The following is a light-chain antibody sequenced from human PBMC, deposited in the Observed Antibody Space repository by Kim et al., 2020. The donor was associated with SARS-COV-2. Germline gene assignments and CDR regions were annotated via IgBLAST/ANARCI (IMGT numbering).Light chain of an antibody. V-gene: IGLV1-40*01. CDR2: GNS. Sequence: VTIARTGSSSNIGAGYDVHWYQQLPGTAPKLLIYGNSNRPSGVPDRFSGSKSGTSASLAITGLQAEDEADYYCQSYDSSLSGSVVFGGGTQLTVL. CDR1: SSNIGAGYD. J-gene: IGLJ2*01. CDR3: QSYDSSLSGSVV.